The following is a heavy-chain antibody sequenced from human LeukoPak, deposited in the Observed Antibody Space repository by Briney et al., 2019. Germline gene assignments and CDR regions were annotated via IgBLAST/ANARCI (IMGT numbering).Heavy chain of an antibody. CDR1: GYTFTSYD. Sequence: GASVKVSCKASGYTFTSYDINWVRQATGQGLEWMGWTNPNSGNTGYAQKFQGRVTMTRNTSISTAYMELSSLRSEDTAVYYCAGTMIEMGYYYGMDVWGQGTTVTVSS. V-gene: IGHV1-8*01. J-gene: IGHJ6*02. CDR3: AGTMIEMGYYYGMDV. D-gene: IGHD3-22*01. CDR2: TNPNSGNT.